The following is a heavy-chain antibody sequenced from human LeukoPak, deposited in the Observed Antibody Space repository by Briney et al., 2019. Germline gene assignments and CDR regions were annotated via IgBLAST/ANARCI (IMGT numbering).Heavy chain of an antibody. CDR2: IYPGDSDT. J-gene: IGHJ4*02. V-gene: IGHV5-51*01. CDR3: ARLDMKRWLQPLAFDY. CDR1: GYSITSYW. D-gene: IGHD5-24*01. Sequence: GASLKICSKGAGYSITSYWIGLVRPMPGKGLEWRGIIYPGDSDTRYSPFFQGHITTSADKSISTAYLQWSSLKASGTAMYYCARLDMKRWLQPLAFDYWGQGTLVTVSS.